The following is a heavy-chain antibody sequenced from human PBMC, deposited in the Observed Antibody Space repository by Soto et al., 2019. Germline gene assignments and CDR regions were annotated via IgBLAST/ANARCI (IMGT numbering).Heavy chain of an antibody. CDR2: ISAYNGNT. CDR1: GYTFTSYG. Sequence: QVQLVQSGAEVKKPGASVKVSCKASGYTFTSYGISWVRQAPGQGLEWMGWISAYNGNTNYAQKLQGRVTMTTDTSISTADMELRSLRSDDTAVYYCVRDLGGITMVRGVIKGFDYWGQGPLVTVSS. V-gene: IGHV1-18*04. J-gene: IGHJ4*02. CDR3: VRDLGGITMVRGVIKGFDY. D-gene: IGHD3-10*01.